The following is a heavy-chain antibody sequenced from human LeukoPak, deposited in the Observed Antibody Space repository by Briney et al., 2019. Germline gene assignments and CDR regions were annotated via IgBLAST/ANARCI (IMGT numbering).Heavy chain of an antibody. CDR1: GFSFSSYA. V-gene: IGHV3-23*01. J-gene: IGHJ4*02. CDR3: AKISSSPLY. CDR2: ITGTGSST. D-gene: IGHD6-6*01. Sequence: GGSLRLSCAASGFSFSSYAMSWVRQAPGKGLEWVSGITGTGSSTYYADSVKGRFTISRDNSENTLYLQMSGLRAEDTAIYYCAKISSSPLYWGQGTLVTVSS.